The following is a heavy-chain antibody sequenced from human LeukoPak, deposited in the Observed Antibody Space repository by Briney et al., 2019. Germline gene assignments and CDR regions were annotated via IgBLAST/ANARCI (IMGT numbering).Heavy chain of an antibody. Sequence: ASVKVSCTASGYTFTGYYMHWVRQAPGQGLEWMGWINPNSGGTNYAQKFQGRVTMTRDTSISTAYMELSRLRSDDTAVYYCARVGSYCSGGSCNGYNWFDPWGQGTLVTVSS. D-gene: IGHD2-15*01. J-gene: IGHJ5*02. CDR2: INPNSGGT. CDR1: GYTFTGYY. V-gene: IGHV1-2*02. CDR3: ARVGSYCSGGSCNGYNWFDP.